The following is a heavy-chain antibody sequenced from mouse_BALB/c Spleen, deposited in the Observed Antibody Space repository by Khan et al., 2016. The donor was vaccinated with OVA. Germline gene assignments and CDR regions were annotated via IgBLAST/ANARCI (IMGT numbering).Heavy chain of an antibody. CDR1: GFSLTDYG. V-gene: IGHV2-6-5*01. J-gene: IGHJ4*01. CDR2: IWGGGST. Sequence: QVQLKESGPGLVAPSQSLSITCNVSGFSLTDYGVSWIRQPPGKGLEWLGVIWGGGSTYYNSALKSRLSISKDNSKSQVFLKMNSLQTDDTAMYYCSKSFYAHYYAMDYWGQGTSVTVSS. CDR3: SKSFYAHYYAMDY. D-gene: IGHD2-10*01.